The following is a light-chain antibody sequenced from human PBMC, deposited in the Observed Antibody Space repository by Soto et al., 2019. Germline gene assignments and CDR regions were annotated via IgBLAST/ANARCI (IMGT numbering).Light chain of an antibody. V-gene: IGKV1-17*03. CDR2: AAS. J-gene: IGKJ2*01. CDR3: LQHNSYPYT. Sequence: DIQMTQSPSALSASVGDRVTITCRPSQGIDNYLAWFQHKPGKVPKRLIYAASSLQSGVPSRFSGNGSGTEITLTTSSLQSEDFATYYCLQHNSYPYTFGLGTKLEIK. CDR1: QGIDNY.